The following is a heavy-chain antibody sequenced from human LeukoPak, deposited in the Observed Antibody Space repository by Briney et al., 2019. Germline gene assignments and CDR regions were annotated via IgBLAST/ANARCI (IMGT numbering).Heavy chain of an antibody. CDR2: IYSGGST. J-gene: IGHJ4*02. Sequence: GGSLRLSCTASGFTVSSNYMSWVRQAPEKGLEWVSIIYSGGSTYYADSVKGRFTISRDYSENTLYLQMNSLRAEDTAVYYCARGYCSRTSCYEFDYWGQGTLVTVSS. D-gene: IGHD2-2*01. CDR1: GFTVSSNY. CDR3: ARGYCSRTSCYEFDY. V-gene: IGHV3-66*01.